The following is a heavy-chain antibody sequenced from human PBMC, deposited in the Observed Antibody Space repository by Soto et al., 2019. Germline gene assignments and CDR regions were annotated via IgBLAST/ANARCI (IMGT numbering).Heavy chain of an antibody. J-gene: IGHJ5*02. CDR3: ARGFEYQLLFGGIGFDP. CDR2: MNPNSGNT. V-gene: IGHV1-8*01. Sequence: PSVKVSCKASGYTFTSYDINWVRQATGQGLEWMGWMNPNSGNTGYAQKFQGRVTMTRNTSISTAYMELSSLRSEDTAVYYCARGFEYQLLFGGIGFDPWGQGTLVTVSS. D-gene: IGHD2-2*01. CDR1: GYTFTSYD.